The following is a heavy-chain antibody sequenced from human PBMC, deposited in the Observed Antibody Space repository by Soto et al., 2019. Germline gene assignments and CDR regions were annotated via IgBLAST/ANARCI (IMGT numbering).Heavy chain of an antibody. D-gene: IGHD1-26*01. Sequence: GGALRLSCAASGFPFSGYYMSWVRQAPGKGLEWISYISGSGAPYYADSVKGRFTISRDNAKNSLYLQMNSLRVEDTAVYYCARGPELDVWGKGTTVTVSS. CDR1: GFPFSGYY. CDR2: ISGSGAP. V-gene: IGHV3-11*01. J-gene: IGHJ6*04. CDR3: ARGPELDV.